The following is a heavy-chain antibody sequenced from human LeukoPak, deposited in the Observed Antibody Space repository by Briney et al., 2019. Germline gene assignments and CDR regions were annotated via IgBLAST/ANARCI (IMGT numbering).Heavy chain of an antibody. CDR2: INNVGSHI. Sequence: GGSLRLSCAASGFTLSSSATNWVRQAPGKGLEWVSSINNVGSHIYYAGSVKGRFTISRDNTKNSLYLQMNSLRAEDTAVYYCSRDPTYYLRYGYFDYWGQGALVTVSS. CDR1: GFTLSSSA. CDR3: SRDPTYYLRYGYFDY. J-gene: IGHJ4*02. D-gene: IGHD1-26*01. V-gene: IGHV3-21*01.